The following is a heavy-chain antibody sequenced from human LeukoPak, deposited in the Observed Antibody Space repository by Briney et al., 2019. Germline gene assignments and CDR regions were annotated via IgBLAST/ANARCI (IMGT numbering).Heavy chain of an antibody. CDR2: IKQDGSDK. CDR1: GFTFSSYW. D-gene: IGHD6-19*01. CDR3: ARPLGQWGNFDY. V-gene: IGHV3-7*01. Sequence: GGSLRLSCAASGFTFSSYWVSWVRQAPGKGLEWVANIKQDGSDKYYVDSVKGRFTISRDNAKNSLYLQMNSLRGEDTAMYYCARPLGQWGNFDYWGQGTLVTVSS. J-gene: IGHJ4*02.